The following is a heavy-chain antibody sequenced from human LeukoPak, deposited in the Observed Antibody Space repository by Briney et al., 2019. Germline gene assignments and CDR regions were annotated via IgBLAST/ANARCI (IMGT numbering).Heavy chain of an antibody. D-gene: IGHD4-17*01. Sequence: PGGSLRLSCAASGFTFSSYAMSWVRQAPPKGLEWVSAISGSGGSTYYADSVKGRFTISRDNSKNTLYLQMNSLRAEDTAVYYCARAYGEYVPFDYWGQGTLVTVSS. V-gene: IGHV3-23*01. J-gene: IGHJ4*02. CDR1: GFTFSSYA. CDR3: ARAYGEYVPFDY. CDR2: ISGSGGST.